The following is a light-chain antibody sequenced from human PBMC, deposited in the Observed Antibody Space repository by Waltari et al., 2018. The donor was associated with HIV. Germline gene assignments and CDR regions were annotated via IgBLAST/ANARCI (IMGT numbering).Light chain of an antibody. J-gene: IGLJ2*01. CDR3: SSYTTSGIVV. CDR2: EVT. V-gene: IGLV2-14*01. CDR1: KFVIGYYNY. Sequence: HSALAQPASVSWSPGQSVIISCTGPKFVIGYYNYVSWYQHQSGRAPKALIYEVTSRPSGISSRFSGSKSGNTAFLTISGLQIDDEGDYFCSSYTTSGIVVFGGGTKVTVL.